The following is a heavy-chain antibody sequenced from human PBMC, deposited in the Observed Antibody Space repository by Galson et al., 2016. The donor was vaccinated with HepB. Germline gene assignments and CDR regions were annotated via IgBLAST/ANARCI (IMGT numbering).Heavy chain of an antibody. CDR2: TYYRSKWYN. V-gene: IGHV6-1*01. CDR3: ARAGAGNAAGLFDT. CDR1: GDSVSSVAAI. Sequence: CAISGDSVSSVAAIWNWMRQSPSGGLEWLGRTYYRSKWYNEGAPSVKGRITISPDTSKNQFSLQLSSVTPEDTAIYYCARAGAGNAAGLFDTRGQGTPVTVSS. J-gene: IGHJ5*02. D-gene: IGHD4/OR15-4a*01.